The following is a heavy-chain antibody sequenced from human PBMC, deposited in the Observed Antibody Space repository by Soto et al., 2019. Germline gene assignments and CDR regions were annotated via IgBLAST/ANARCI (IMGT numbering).Heavy chain of an antibody. Sequence: QVQLVESGGGLVKPGGSLRLSCAASGFTFSDYYMSWIRQAPGKGLEWVSYISSSSSYTNYADSVKGRFTISRDNAKNSLYLQMNSLRAEDTAVYYCAPGPTGSSFIDYWGQGTLVTVSS. D-gene: IGHD3-10*01. V-gene: IGHV3-11*05. CDR1: GFTFSDYY. J-gene: IGHJ4*02. CDR3: APGPTGSSFIDY. CDR2: ISSSSSYT.